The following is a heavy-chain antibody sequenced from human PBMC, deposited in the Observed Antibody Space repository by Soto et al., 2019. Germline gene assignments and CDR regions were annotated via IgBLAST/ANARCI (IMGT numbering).Heavy chain of an antibody. CDR1: GQSFSGHS. CDR3: ARGSGIVALPGELEDVNYDY. Sequence: QVQLQQWRAGLVKPSETLSLSCAVYGQSFSGHSWAWIRQSPGKGLEWIGEINESGSTYYNPSLKSRVTISADTSKNQFSLQLSAVSAAETAVYFCARGSGIVALPGELEDVNYDYWGQGTLVNVSS. J-gene: IGHJ4*02. D-gene: IGHD1-1*01. V-gene: IGHV4-34*01. CDR2: INESGST.